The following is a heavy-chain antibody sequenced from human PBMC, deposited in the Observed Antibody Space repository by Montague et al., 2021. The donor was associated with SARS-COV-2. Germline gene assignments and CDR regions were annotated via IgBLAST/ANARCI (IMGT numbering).Heavy chain of an antibody. D-gene: IGHD1-26*01. CDR3: ARGLGANLDY. J-gene: IGHJ4*02. CDR2: VFYTGLN. CDR1: RGFINNYY. V-gene: IGHV4-59*01. Sequence: SETRSLTCTVSRGFINNYYWNWIRQSPDKGLEWIGFVFYTGLNKYNPSLEGRVTISLDTSGNQFSLRLTSVTAADTAVYFCARGLGANLDYWGQGILVTV.